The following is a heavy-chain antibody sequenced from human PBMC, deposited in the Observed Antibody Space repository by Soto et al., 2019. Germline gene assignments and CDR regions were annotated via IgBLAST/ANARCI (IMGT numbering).Heavy chain of an antibody. J-gene: IGHJ5*02. Sequence: GASVKVSCKASGFTFTSSAMQWVRQARGQRLEWIGWIVVGSGNTNYAQKFQERVTITRDMSTSTAYMELSSLRSEDTAVYYCAACLDYYGSGSYLVSPFEPWGQGTLVTVFS. CDR3: AACLDYYGSGSYLVSPFEP. D-gene: IGHD3-10*01. V-gene: IGHV1-58*02. CDR1: GFTFTSSA. CDR2: IVVGSGNT.